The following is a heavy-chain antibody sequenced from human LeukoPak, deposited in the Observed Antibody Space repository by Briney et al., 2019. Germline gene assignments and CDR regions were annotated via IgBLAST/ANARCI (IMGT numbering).Heavy chain of an antibody. Sequence: GVSVKVSCKASGYTFTSYGISWVRRAPGQGLEWMGWISAYNGNTNYAQKLQGRVTMTTDTSTSTAYMELRSLRSDDTAVYYCASSFWTPGAFDIWGQGTMVTVSS. CDR1: GYTFTSYG. CDR2: ISAYNGNT. V-gene: IGHV1-18*01. D-gene: IGHD3/OR15-3a*01. J-gene: IGHJ3*02. CDR3: ASSFWTPGAFDI.